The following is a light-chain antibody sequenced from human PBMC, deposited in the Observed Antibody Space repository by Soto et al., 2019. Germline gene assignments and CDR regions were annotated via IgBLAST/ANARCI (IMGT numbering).Light chain of an antibody. Sequence: DIQLTQSPSSLSASVGDRVTITCRASQDIYTYLVWYQQQPGTVPKLLIFAASTLQSGVPSRFSGSGSGTDFTLTISSLQPEDVATYYCQNYNGAPWTFGQGTKVEIK. J-gene: IGKJ1*01. CDR3: QNYNGAPWT. CDR1: QDIYTY. CDR2: AAS. V-gene: IGKV1-27*01.